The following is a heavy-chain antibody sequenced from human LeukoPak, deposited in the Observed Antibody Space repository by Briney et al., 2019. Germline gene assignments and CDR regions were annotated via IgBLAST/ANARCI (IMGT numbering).Heavy chain of an antibody. D-gene: IGHD2-2*01. V-gene: IGHV3-74*01. CDR3: ARTLGYCSSTSCSQTFDY. CDR1: GFTFSSYW. J-gene: IGHJ4*02. Sequence: GGSLRLSCAASGFTFSSYWMHWVRQAPGKGLVWVSRINSDGGSTSYADSVKGRFTISRDNAKNTLYLQMNSLRAEDTAVYYCARTLGYCSSTSCSQTFDYWGQGTLVTVSS. CDR2: INSDGGST.